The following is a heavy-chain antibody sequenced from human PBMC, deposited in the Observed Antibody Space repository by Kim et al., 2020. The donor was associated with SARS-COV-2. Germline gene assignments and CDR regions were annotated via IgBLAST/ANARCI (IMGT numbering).Heavy chain of an antibody. J-gene: IGHJ6*02. Sequence: KGRITISRDNSKNTLYLQMNSLRPDDTAVYYCAKDVAVAGNLYYYYYGMDVWGQGTTVTVSS. D-gene: IGHD6-19*01. V-gene: IGHV3-30*02. CDR3: AKDVAVAGNLYYYYYGMDV.